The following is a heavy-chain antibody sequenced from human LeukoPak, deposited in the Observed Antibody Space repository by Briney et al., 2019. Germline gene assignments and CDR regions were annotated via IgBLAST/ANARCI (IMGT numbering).Heavy chain of an antibody. V-gene: IGHV3-23*01. J-gene: IGHJ4*02. D-gene: IGHD3-22*01. CDR3: AKSLYYYDSSGYFIYDY. Sequence: GGSLRLSCAASGFTFSSYAMSWVRQAPGKGPEWVSAISGSGGSTYYADSVKGRFTISRDNSKNTLYLQMNSLRAEDTAVYYCAKSLYYYDSSGYFIYDYWGQGTLVTVSS. CDR1: GFTFSSYA. CDR2: ISGSGGST.